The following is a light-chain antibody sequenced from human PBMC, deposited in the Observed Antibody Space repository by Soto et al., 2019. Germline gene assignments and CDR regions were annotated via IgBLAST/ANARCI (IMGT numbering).Light chain of an antibody. CDR2: DVS. CDR1: SSDVGGYNY. CDR3: SSYTSGSTGV. J-gene: IGLJ2*01. V-gene: IGLV2-14*01. Sequence: QSALTQPASVSGAPGQSSTISCTGTSSDVGGYNYVSWYQQHPGKAPKLMIYDVSNRPSGVSNRFSGSKSGNTASLTISGLQAEDEGDYYCSSYTSGSTGVCGGGTKLTVL.